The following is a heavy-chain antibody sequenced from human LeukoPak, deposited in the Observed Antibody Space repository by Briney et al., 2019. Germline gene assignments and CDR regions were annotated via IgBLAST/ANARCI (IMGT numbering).Heavy chain of an antibody. D-gene: IGHD3-10*01. CDR3: ARDHGSGSYFSHCDY. CDR2: IWYDGSNK. CDR1: GFTFSSYG. Sequence: GGSLRLSCAASGFTFSSYGMHWVRQAPDKGREWVADIWYDGSNKYYADSVKGRFTISRDNSKNTLYLQMNSLRDEDTAVYYCARDHGSGSYFSHCDYWGQGTLVTVSS. V-gene: IGHV3-33*01. J-gene: IGHJ4*02.